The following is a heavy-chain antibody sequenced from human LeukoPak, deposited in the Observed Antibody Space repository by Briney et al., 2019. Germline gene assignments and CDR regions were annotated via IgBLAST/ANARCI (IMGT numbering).Heavy chain of an antibody. D-gene: IGHD5-18*01. J-gene: IGHJ3*02. CDR1: GFTFSRYG. CDR2: ISYDGSNK. CDR3: ARTKIQLWPDSFDM. V-gene: IGHV3-30*03. Sequence: GGSLRLSCAASGFTFSRYGMHWVRQAPGKGLEWVAVISYDGSNKYYADSVKGRFTISRDNSKNTLYLQVNSLRDEDTAVFYCARTKIQLWPDSFDMWGQGTMVTVAS.